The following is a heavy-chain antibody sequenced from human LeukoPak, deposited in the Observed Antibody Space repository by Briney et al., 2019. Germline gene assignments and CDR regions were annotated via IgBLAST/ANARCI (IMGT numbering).Heavy chain of an antibody. J-gene: IGHJ6*02. CDR2: IAYGGTYT. CDR3: ARNKAITAFFGMDV. CDR1: GFTFSDYA. V-gene: IGHV3-30*03. Sequence: GTSLRLSCAASGFTFSDYAMHWVRQAPGKGLEWVAVIAYGGTYTHHADSLKGRFTISRDNSRDTLYLQINSLRPEDTALYYCARNKAITAFFGMDVWGQGTTIVVSS. D-gene: IGHD2/OR15-2a*01.